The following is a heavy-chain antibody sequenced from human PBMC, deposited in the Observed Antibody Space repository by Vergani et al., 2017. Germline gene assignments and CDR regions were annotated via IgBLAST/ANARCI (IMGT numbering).Heavy chain of an antibody. CDR1: GFTFSSYA. V-gene: IGHV3-30*04. CDR2: ISYDGSNK. D-gene: IGHD3-22*01. CDR3: AILNTNDYDSIDAFDI. J-gene: IGHJ3*02. Sequence: QVQLVESGGGVVQPGRSLRLSCAASGFTFSSYAMHWVRQAPGKGLEWVAVISYDGSNKYYADSVKGRFTIARDKSKNTLYLQMNSLRSADTAVYYCAILNTNDYDSIDAFDIWGQGTMVTVSS.